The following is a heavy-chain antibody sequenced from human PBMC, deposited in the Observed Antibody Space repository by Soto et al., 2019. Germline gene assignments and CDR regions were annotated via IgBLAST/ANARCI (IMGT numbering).Heavy chain of an antibody. J-gene: IGHJ4*02. CDR3: ARVSDTAMVSVFDY. Sequence: GASVKVSCKASCYTFTSYGISWVRQAPGQGLEWMGWISAYNGNTNYAQKPQGRVTMTTDTSTSTAYMELRSLRSDDTAVYYCARVSDTAMVSVFDYWGQGTLVTVSS. CDR1: CYTFTSYG. V-gene: IGHV1-18*01. D-gene: IGHD5-18*01. CDR2: ISAYNGNT.